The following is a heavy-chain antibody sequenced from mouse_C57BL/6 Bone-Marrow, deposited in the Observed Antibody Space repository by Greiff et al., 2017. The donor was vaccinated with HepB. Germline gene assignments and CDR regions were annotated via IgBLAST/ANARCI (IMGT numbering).Heavy chain of an antibody. CDR2: ILPSIGST. V-gene: IGHV15-2*01. Sequence: VQLQQSGSELRSPGSSVKLSCKDFDSEVFPIAYLSWVRQKPGHGFEWIGGILPSIGSTIYGEKFEDKATLDADTLSNTAYLELNSLTSEDSAIYYCARMVTTNWYFDVWGTGTTVTVSS. J-gene: IGHJ1*03. D-gene: IGHD2-3*01. CDR1: DSEVFPIAY. CDR3: ARMVTTNWYFDV.